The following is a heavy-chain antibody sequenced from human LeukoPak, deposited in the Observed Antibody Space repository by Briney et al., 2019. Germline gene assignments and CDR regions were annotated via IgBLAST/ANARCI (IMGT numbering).Heavy chain of an antibody. CDR1: GYTFTSYG. V-gene: IGHV1-2*02. CDR3: AREYYDSSGTKYAFDL. J-gene: IGHJ3*01. CDR2: IDPHSGGT. D-gene: IGHD3-22*01. Sequence: ASVKVSCKASGYTFTSYGISWVRQAPGQGLEWMGCIDPHSGGTKYEQKLQGRVTMTRDTSINTAYMELSRLRSDDTAVFYCAREYYDSSGTKYAFDLWGRGTMVTVSS.